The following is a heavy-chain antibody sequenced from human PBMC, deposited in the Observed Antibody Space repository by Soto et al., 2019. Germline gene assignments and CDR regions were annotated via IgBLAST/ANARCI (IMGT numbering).Heavy chain of an antibody. CDR1: GYTFTSRY. CDR3: ARVRYCSGGSCYSNWFDP. D-gene: IGHD2-15*01. J-gene: IGHJ5*02. CDR2: IIPILGIA. Sequence: GASVKVSCKASGYTFTSRYMHWVRQAPGQGLEWMGIIIPILGIANYAQKFQGRVTITADKSTSTAYMELSSLRSEDTAVYYCARVRYCSGGSCYSNWFDPWGQGTLVTVSS. V-gene: IGHV1-69*04.